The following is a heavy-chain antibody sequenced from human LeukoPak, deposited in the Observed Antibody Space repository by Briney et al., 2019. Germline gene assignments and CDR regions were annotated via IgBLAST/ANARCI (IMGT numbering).Heavy chain of an antibody. CDR1: GFIFDDYG. CDR3: AREPYYYDSSGGFDY. Sequence: GGSLRLSCAASGFIFDDYGMSWVRQAPGKGLEWVSGINWNGGSTGYADSVKGRFTISRDNAKNPLYLQMNSLRAEDTALYYCAREPYYYDSSGGFDYWGQGTLVTVSS. D-gene: IGHD3-22*01. CDR2: INWNGGST. J-gene: IGHJ4*02. V-gene: IGHV3-20*04.